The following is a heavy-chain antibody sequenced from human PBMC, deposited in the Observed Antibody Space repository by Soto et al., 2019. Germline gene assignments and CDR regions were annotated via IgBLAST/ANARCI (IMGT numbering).Heavy chain of an antibody. J-gene: IGHJ6*02. V-gene: IGHV1-18*01. D-gene: IGHD6-19*01. CDR2: ISAYNGNT. Sequence: ASVKVSCKASGYTFTSYGISWVRQAPGQGLEWMGWISAYNGNTNYAQKLQGRVTMTTDTSTSTAYMELRSLRSDDTAVYYCSSSVAGTHDYYYYGMVVWGQGTTVTVSS. CDR1: GYTFTSYG. CDR3: SSSVAGTHDYYYYGMVV.